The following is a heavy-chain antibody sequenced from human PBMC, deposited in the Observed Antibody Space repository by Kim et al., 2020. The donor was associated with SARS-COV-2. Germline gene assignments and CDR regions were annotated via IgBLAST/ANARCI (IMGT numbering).Heavy chain of an antibody. CDR2: ISSSGSTK. CDR1: GFTFSSYE. CDR3: ARNYYDSSGFYYSPFDI. D-gene: IGHD3-22*01. J-gene: IGHJ3*02. Sequence: GGSLRLSCAASGFTFSSYEMNWVRQAPGKGLEWVSYISSSGSTKYYADSVKGRFTISRDNAENSLYLQMNSLRAEDTAVYYCARNYYDSSGFYYSPFDIWGQGTMVTVSS. V-gene: IGHV3-48*03.